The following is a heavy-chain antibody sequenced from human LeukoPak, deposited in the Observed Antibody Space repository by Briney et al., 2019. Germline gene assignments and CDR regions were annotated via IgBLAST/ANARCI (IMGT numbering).Heavy chain of an antibody. V-gene: IGHV3-23*01. J-gene: IGHJ3*01. CDR3: AKNLGPFDV. CDR2: IGDAGT. CDR1: GFTFNDFA. D-gene: IGHD3-16*01. Sequence: TGGSLRLSCAASGFTFNDFAMTWVLQAPGKGPEWVSSIGDAGTYYADSVKGRFTISRDNSKNMLYLQLNSLRAGDTAMYYCAKNLGPFDVRGQGTMVTVSS.